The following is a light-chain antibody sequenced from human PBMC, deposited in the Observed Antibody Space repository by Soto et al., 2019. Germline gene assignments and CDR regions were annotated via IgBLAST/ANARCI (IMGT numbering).Light chain of an antibody. Sequence: VLTQSQGTLSLSPGARATLSCRASQIVASSYLAWYQQKPGQAPRLLIYGSSIRGAGIPDRFSGSGSGTDFTLTISRLDPEDFAVYFCQQYGSSPRTFGQGTKVDIK. V-gene: IGKV3-20*01. CDR1: QIVASSY. CDR3: QQYGSSPRT. J-gene: IGKJ1*01. CDR2: GSS.